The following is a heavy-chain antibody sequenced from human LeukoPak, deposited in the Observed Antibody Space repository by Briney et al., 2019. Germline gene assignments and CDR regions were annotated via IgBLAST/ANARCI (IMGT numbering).Heavy chain of an antibody. Sequence: QSGRSLRLSCAASGFTFSSYAMHWVRHAPGKGLEWVAVISYDGSNKYYADSVKGRFTISRDNSKNTLYLQMNSLRAEDTAVYYCAKTVLRYCSSTSCYYFDYWGQGTLVTVSS. D-gene: IGHD2-2*01. J-gene: IGHJ4*02. CDR2: ISYDGSNK. CDR3: AKTVLRYCSSTSCYYFDY. CDR1: GFTFSSYA. V-gene: IGHV3-30-3*02.